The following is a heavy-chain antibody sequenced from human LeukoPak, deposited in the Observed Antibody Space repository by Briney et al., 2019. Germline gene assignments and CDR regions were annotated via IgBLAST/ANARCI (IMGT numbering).Heavy chain of an antibody. V-gene: IGHV4-59*01. CDR1: GGSISSYY. CDR3: ARFYYYDSSGYYYSFDY. J-gene: IGHJ4*02. D-gene: IGHD3-22*01. Sequence: SETLSLTCTVSGGSISSYYWSWIRQPPGKGLEWIGYIYYSGSTNYNPSLKSRVTISVDTSKNQFSLKLSSVTAADTALYYCARFYYYDSSGYYYSFDYWGQGTLVTVSS. CDR2: IYYSGST.